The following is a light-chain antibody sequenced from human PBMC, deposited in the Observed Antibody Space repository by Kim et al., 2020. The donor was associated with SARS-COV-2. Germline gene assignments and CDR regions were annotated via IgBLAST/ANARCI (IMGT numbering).Light chain of an antibody. CDR1: QTITRW. V-gene: IGKV1-5*01. J-gene: IGKJ4*01. CDR3: QQYNLYPLT. Sequence: AAVGDRVTITCRASQTITRWLAWYRQRLGKAPELLIYGASTLRSGVPSRFSGSGSGTEFTLTINGLQPDDFATYYCQQYNLYPLTFVGGTKVDIK. CDR2: GAS.